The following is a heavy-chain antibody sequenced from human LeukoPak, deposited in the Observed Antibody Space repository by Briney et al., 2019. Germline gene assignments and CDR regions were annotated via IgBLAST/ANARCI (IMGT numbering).Heavy chain of an antibody. D-gene: IGHD6-19*01. CDR1: GFTFDDYA. CDR2: ISWNSGSK. J-gene: IGHJ4*02. Sequence: GGSLRLSCAASGFTFDDYAMHWVRQAPGKGLEWVSGISWNSGSKGYADSVKGRFTISRDNAKNSLYLQMNSLRPDDTALYYCAKVVAGSGWSSFDYWGQGTLVTVSS. V-gene: IGHV3-9*01. CDR3: AKVVAGSGWSSFDY.